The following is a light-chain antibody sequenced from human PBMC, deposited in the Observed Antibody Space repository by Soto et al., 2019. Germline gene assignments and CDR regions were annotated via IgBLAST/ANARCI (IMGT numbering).Light chain of an antibody. V-gene: IGKV3-20*01. J-gene: IGKJ1*01. CDR1: QSVANAY. CDR3: QQYAASPRT. CDR2: GAS. Sequence: DIVLTQSPGTLSLSPRERATLSCRASQSVANAYLAWYQHKVGQSPRLLIYGASNRAPGIPDRFSGSGSGTDFTLTISRLEPEDFAVYYCQQYAASPRTFGQGTLVEVK.